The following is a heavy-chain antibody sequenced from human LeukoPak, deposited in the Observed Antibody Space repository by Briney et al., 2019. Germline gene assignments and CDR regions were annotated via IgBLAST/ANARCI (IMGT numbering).Heavy chain of an antibody. CDR1: GGSFSGHY. CDR2: INHIGIT. V-gene: IGHV4-34*01. CDR3: ARVGYPTQRRVLSAVSVPTAGAFDI. Sequence: SETLSLTCAVYGGSFSGHYWSWIRQPPGKGLEWIGEINHIGITTYSPSLKSRVSISVDKSKNQFSLRLSSVTAADTAVYYCARVGYPTQRRVLSAVSVPTAGAFDIWGQGTLVTVSS. J-gene: IGHJ3*02. D-gene: IGHD6-25*01.